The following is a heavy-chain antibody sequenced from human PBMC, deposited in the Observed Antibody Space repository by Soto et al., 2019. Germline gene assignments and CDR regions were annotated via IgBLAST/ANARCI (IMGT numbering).Heavy chain of an antibody. D-gene: IGHD1-1*01. Sequence: SETLSLTCAVSGGSTSSVGYSWNWIRQPPGRGLEWIGYIFHTGNTYYNPSLRRRVTISIDRSKSQFSLKLISVTAADTAVYYCVRDGTKTFRDWFDPWGQGISVTVS. J-gene: IGHJ5*02. CDR1: GGSTSSVGYS. CDR2: IFHTGNT. V-gene: IGHV4-30-2*01. CDR3: VRDGTKTFRDWFDP.